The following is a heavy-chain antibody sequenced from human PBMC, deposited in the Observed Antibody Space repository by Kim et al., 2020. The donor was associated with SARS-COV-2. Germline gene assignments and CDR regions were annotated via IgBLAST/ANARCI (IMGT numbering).Heavy chain of an antibody. CDR3: ARLRTTGWIAARPYFDY. CDR2: IYYSGST. J-gene: IGHJ4*02. CDR1: GGSISSSSYY. Sequence: SETLSLTCTVSGGSISSSSYYWGWIRQPPGKGLEWIGSIYYSGSTYYNPSLKSRVTISVDTSKNQFSLKLSSVTAADTAVYYRARLRTTGWIAARPYFDYWGQGTLVTVSS. D-gene: IGHD6-6*01. V-gene: IGHV4-39*01.